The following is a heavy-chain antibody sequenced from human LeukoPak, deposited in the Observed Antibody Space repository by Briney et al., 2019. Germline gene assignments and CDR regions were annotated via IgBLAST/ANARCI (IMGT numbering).Heavy chain of an antibody. Sequence: SGTLSLTCTVSGGSISSYYWSWIRQPPGKGLEWIGYIYYSGSTNYNPSLKSRVTISVDTSKNQFSLKLISVTAADTAVYYCARGLGGPYDFWSGYSPDYWGQGTLVTVSS. CDR2: IYYSGST. D-gene: IGHD3-3*01. V-gene: IGHV4-59*01. J-gene: IGHJ4*02. CDR1: GGSISSYY. CDR3: ARGLGGPYDFWSGYSPDY.